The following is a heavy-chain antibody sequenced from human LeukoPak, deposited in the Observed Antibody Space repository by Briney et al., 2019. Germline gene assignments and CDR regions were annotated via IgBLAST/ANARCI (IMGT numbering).Heavy chain of an antibody. CDR1: GGSISSGYYY. Sequence: SETLSLICTVSGGSISSGYYYWSWIRQPAGKGLEWIGRIYTSGTTNYNPSLKSRVTISVDTSKNQFSLKLTSVTAADTAVYYCARLTVTRDFDYWGQGTLVTVSS. CDR3: ARLTVTRDFDY. V-gene: IGHV4-61*02. CDR2: IYTSGTT. D-gene: IGHD4-11*01. J-gene: IGHJ4*02.